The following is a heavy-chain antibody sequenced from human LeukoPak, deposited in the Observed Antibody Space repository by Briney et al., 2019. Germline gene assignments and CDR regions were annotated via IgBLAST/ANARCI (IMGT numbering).Heavy chain of an antibody. V-gene: IGHV3-30*02. D-gene: IGHD3-10*01. CDR3: ARAFTPGIRKALWIGDSL. CDR1: GFTFSSYG. J-gene: IGHJ4*02. CDR2: IRYDGSNK. Sequence: GGSLRLSCAASGFTFSSYGMHWVRQAPGKGLEWVAFIRYDGSNKYYADSVKGRFTISRDNSKNTLYLQMNSLRSDDSGVYYCARAFTPGIRKALWIGDSLWDQGTLVTVSS.